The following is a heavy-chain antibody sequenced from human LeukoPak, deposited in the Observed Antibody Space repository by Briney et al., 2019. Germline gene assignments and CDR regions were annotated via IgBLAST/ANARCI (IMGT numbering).Heavy chain of an antibody. Sequence: SVKVSCKASGGTFSSYAISWVRQAPGQGLEWMGRIIPILGIANYAQKFQGRVTITADKSTSTAYMELSSLRSEDTAVYYCAIGGLYFDHPSLYYYYRMDVWGQGTTVTVSS. J-gene: IGHJ6*02. CDR2: IIPILGIA. V-gene: IGHV1-69*04. D-gene: IGHD3-9*01. CDR1: GGTFSSYA. CDR3: AIGGLYFDHPSLYYYYRMDV.